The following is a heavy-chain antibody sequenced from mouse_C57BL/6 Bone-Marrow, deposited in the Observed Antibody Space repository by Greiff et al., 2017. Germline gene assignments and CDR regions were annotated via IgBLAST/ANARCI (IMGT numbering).Heavy chain of an antibody. CDR1: GFTFSSYA. D-gene: IGHD2-1*01. CDR2: ISDGGSYT. V-gene: IGHV5-4*01. CDR3: ARDYSDY. Sequence: DVKLVESGGGLVKPGGSLKLSCAASGFTFSSYAMSWVRQTPEKRLEWVATISDGGSYTYYPDNVKGRFTISRDDAKNNLYLQMSHLKSEDTAMYYGARDYSDYWGQGTSVTVSS. J-gene: IGHJ4*01.